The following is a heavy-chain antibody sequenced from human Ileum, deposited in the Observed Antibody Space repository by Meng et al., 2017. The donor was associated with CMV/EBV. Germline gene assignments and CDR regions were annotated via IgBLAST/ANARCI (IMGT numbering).Heavy chain of an antibody. CDR1: GGSISSGTSS. Sequence: QGRGPVLLPPSEPPPLTCAVTGGSISSGTSSWAWIPQSPGKGLEWIGSIYYSGSTYDNPSLKSRVTMSVDTFKNQFSLKLTSVTAADTAVYYCAGDWGPYSSRGYFDPWGQGTLVTVSS. V-gene: IGHV4-39*07. CDR2: IYYSGST. J-gene: IGHJ5*02. CDR3: AGDWGPYSSRGYFDP. D-gene: IGHD6-13*01.